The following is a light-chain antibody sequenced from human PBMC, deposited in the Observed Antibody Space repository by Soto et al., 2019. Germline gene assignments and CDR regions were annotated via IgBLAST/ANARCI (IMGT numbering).Light chain of an antibody. V-gene: IGKV3-20*01. CDR3: QQYGSSPPLCT. J-gene: IGKJ2*02. Sequence: EIVLTQSPGTLSLSPGERATHSCRASQSVSSSYLAWYQQKPGQAPRLLIYGASSRATGIPDRFSGSGSGTDFTLTISRLEPEDFAVYYCQQYGSSPPLCTFGQGTKLEIK. CDR2: GAS. CDR1: QSVSSSY.